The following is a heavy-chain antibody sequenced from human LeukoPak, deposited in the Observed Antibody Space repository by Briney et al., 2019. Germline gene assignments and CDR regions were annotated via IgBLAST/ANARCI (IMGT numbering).Heavy chain of an antibody. CDR1: GFTFSSYG. D-gene: IGHD6-13*01. Sequence: GRSLRLSCAASGFTFSSYGMHWVRQAPGKGLEWVAVISYDGSNKYYADSVKGRFTISRDNSKNTLYLQMNSLRAEDTAVYYCAKPPSGSSSWYSFDYWGQGTLVTVSS. CDR3: AKPPSGSSSWYSFDY. V-gene: IGHV3-30*18. J-gene: IGHJ4*02. CDR2: ISYDGSNK.